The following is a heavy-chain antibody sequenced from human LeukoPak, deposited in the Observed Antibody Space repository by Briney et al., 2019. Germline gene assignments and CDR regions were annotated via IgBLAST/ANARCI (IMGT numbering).Heavy chain of an antibody. Sequence: GASVKVSCKASGYTFTGYYMHWVRQAPGQGLEWMGRINPNSGGTNYAQKFQGRVAMTRDTSISTAYMELSRLRSDDTAVYYCAFLEEWSNFDYWGQGTLVTVSS. V-gene: IGHV1-2*06. CDR2: INPNSGGT. CDR1: GYTFTGYY. CDR3: AFLEEWSNFDY. J-gene: IGHJ4*02. D-gene: IGHD3-3*01.